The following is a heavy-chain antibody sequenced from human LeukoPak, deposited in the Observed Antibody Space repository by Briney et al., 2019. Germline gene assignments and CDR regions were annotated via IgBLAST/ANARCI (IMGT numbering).Heavy chain of an antibody. V-gene: IGHV4-39*01. CDR1: GGCISSSSYY. Sequence: SETLSLTCTVSGGCISSSSYYWGWIRQPPGKGLEWIGSIYYSGSTYYNPSLKSRVTISVNTSKNQFSLKLSSVTAADTAVYYCARFYGSGRVDYWGQGTLVTVSS. CDR2: IYYSGST. CDR3: ARFYGSGRVDY. D-gene: IGHD3-10*01. J-gene: IGHJ4*02.